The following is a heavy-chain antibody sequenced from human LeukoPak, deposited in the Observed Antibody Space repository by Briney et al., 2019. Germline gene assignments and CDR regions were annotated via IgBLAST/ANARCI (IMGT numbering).Heavy chain of an antibody. CDR3: ARNSGDF. J-gene: IGHJ4*02. Sequence: SETLSLTCTVSGGSISSSNKYWGWIRQSPGKGLEWIGNFFYSGSTYYNPSLKSRVTMSLDASKNQFSLKLSSVTAADTAVYYCARNSGDFWGQGTLVTVSS. V-gene: IGHV4-39*07. CDR1: GGSISSSNKY. CDR2: FFYSGST. D-gene: IGHD4-23*01.